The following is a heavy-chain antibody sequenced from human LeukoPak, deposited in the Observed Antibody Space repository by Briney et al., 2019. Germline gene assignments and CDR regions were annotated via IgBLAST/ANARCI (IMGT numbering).Heavy chain of an antibody. D-gene: IGHD3-22*01. V-gene: IGHV4-61*01. CDR3: ASYDRSGRSFDY. J-gene: IGHJ4*02. Sequence: SETLSLTCTVSGYSISSGYYWGWIRQPPGKGLEWIGYIYYSGSTNYNPSLKSRVTISVDTSKNQFSLKLSSVTAADTAVYYCASYDRSGRSFDYWGQGTLVTVSS. CDR2: IYYSGST. CDR1: GYSISSGYY.